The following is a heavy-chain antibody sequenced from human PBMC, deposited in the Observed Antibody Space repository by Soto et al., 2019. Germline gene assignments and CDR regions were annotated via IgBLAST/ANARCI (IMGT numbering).Heavy chain of an antibody. D-gene: IGHD4-17*01. CDR2: IYWDDDK. J-gene: IGHJ5*02. CDR1: GFSLSTSGVG. V-gene: IGHV2-5*02. CDR3: AHSRAYDDFPFHP. Sequence: QITLKESGPTLVKPTQTLTLTCTFSGFSLSTSGVGVGWIRQPPGKALEWLALIYWDDDKRYSPSLKSRLTITKDTSSHHVVLTTTNMDPVDPSTYYRAHSRAYDDFPFHPCGQGPLVTLAS.